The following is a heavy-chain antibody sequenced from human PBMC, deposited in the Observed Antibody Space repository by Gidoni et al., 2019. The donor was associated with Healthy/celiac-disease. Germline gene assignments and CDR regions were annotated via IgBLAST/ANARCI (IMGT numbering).Heavy chain of an antibody. CDR1: GGTFSSYA. CDR3: ATQGIAAAGPPHFGYYYYMDV. D-gene: IGHD6-13*01. Sequence: QVQLVQSGAEVKKPGSSVKVSCKASGGTFSSYAISWVRQAPGQGLEWMGGIIPIFGTANYAQKFQGRVTITADESTSTAYMELSSLRSEDTAVYYCATQGIAAAGPPHFGYYYYMDVWGKGTTVTVSS. J-gene: IGHJ6*03. V-gene: IGHV1-69*01. CDR2: IIPIFGTA.